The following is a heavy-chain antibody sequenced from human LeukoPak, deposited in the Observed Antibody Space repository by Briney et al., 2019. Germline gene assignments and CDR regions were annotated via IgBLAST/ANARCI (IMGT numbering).Heavy chain of an antibody. D-gene: IGHD2-2*01. J-gene: IGHJ3*02. CDR2: IYSGGST. CDR1: GFTVSSNY. CDR3: STSCYYPDAFDI. V-gene: IGHV3-66*01. Sequence: GGSLRPSCAASGFTVSSNYMSWVRQAPGKGLEWVSVIYSGGSTYYADSVKGRFTISRDNSKNTLYLQMNSLRAEDTAVYYCSTSCYYPDAFDIWGQGTMVAVSS.